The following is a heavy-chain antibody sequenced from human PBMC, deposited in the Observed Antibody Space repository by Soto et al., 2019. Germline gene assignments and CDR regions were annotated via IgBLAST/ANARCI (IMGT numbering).Heavy chain of an antibody. D-gene: IGHD1-26*01. Sequence: QMQLQESGPELVKPSQTLSLICTVSGYSMTSGGYYWSWIRHLPGKGLEWIGYIYYSGGTQFNPSLKSRVSMSVDTSKNQFSLSLSSVTASETAVYYCATLLGSPQHYYVGIDVCCQGTTVTVSS. CDR2: IYYSGGT. V-gene: IGHV4-31*03. J-gene: IGHJ6*02. CDR1: GYSMTSGGYY. CDR3: ATLLGSPQHYYVGIDV.